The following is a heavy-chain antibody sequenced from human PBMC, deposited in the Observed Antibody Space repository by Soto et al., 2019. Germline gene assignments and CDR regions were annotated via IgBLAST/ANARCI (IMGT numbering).Heavy chain of an antibody. CDR3: ARSVGGSNVNFDY. Sequence: QVQLVQSGAEVRTRGASVKVSCKAYGCTFTSYDINWVRQATGQGPEWMGWMNPDSGNTGYVQKFQGRVTMTRNTAISTAYMELSSLRSEDTAVYYCARSVGGSNVNFDYWGQGTLVTVSS. J-gene: IGHJ4*02. CDR2: MNPDSGNT. CDR1: GCTFTSYD. V-gene: IGHV1-8*01. D-gene: IGHD3-10*01.